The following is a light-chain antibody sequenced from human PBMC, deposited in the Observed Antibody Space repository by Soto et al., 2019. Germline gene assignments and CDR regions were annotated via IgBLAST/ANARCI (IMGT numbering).Light chain of an antibody. CDR3: SSYTSSSTLYV. J-gene: IGLJ1*01. CDR2: DVS. Sequence: QSALTQPASVSGSPGQSITISCTGTSSDVGGYNYVSWYQQHPGKAPKPMIYDVSNRPSGVSNRFSGSKSGNTASLTISGLQAEDEADYYCSSYTSSSTLYVFVTGTKVTVL. CDR1: SSDVGGYNY. V-gene: IGLV2-14*01.